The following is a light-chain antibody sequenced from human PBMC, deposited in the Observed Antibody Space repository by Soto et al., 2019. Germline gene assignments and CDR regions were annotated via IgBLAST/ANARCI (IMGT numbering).Light chain of an antibody. CDR3: SSYTTSSTWL. CDR2: EVS. Sequence: QSVLTQPASVSGSPGQSITISCTGTSSDIGRYNYVSWYQQHPGRAPKLMIYEVSNRPSGVSDRFSGPKSGNTASLTISGLQAEDEADYYCSSYTTSSTWLFAGGTKLTVL. V-gene: IGLV2-14*01. CDR1: SSDIGRYNY. J-gene: IGLJ3*02.